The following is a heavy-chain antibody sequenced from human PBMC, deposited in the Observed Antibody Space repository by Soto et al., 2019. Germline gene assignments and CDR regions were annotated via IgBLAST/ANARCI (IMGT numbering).Heavy chain of an antibody. CDR1: GFTFSSYA. CDR2: ISYDGSNK. D-gene: IGHD3-10*01. J-gene: IGHJ4*02. CDR3: ERGSGSYDY. Sequence: GGSLRLSCAASGFTFSSYAMHWVRQAPGKGLEWVAVISYDGSNKYYADSVKGRFTISRDNSKNTLYLQMNSLRAEDTAVYYCERGSGSYDYWGQGTLVTVSS. V-gene: IGHV3-30-3*01.